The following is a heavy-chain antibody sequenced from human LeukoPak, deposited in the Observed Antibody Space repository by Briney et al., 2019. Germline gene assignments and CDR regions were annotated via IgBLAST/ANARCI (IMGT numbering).Heavy chain of an antibody. Sequence: SETLSLTCAVSGGSISSGGYSWSWIRQPPGKGLEWIGYIYHSGSTYYNPSLKSRVTISVDRSKNQFSLKLSSVTAADTAVYYCASLKGYPSDYWGQGTLVTVSS. D-gene: IGHD1-1*01. CDR1: GGSISSGGYS. CDR3: ASLKGYPSDY. CDR2: IYHSGST. V-gene: IGHV4-30-2*01. J-gene: IGHJ4*02.